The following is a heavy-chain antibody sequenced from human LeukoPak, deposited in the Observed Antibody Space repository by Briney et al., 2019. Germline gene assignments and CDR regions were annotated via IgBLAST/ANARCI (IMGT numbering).Heavy chain of an antibody. CDR1: GFTFSSYW. V-gene: IGHV3-7*01. Sequence: GGSLRLSCAASGFTFSSYWMSWVRQAPGKGLEWVANIKQDGSEKYYVDSVKGRFTISRDNAKNSLYLQMNSLRAEDTAVYYCARLPRYCSSTSCLYYFDYWGQGTLVTVSS. CDR3: ARLPRYCSSTSCLYYFDY. CDR2: IKQDGSEK. D-gene: IGHD2-2*01. J-gene: IGHJ4*02.